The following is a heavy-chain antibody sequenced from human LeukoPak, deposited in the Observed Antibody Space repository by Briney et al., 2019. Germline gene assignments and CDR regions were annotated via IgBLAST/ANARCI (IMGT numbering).Heavy chain of an antibody. D-gene: IGHD4-17*01. V-gene: IGHV5-51*01. Sequence: GESLKISYKGSGYSFTSYWIGWVRQMPGKGLEWMGIIYPGDSDTRYSPSFQGQVTISADKSISTAYLQWSSLKASDTAMYYCARLQVGDYGDYVLDYWGQGTLVTVSS. CDR2: IYPGDSDT. CDR3: ARLQVGDYGDYVLDY. CDR1: GYSFTSYW. J-gene: IGHJ4*02.